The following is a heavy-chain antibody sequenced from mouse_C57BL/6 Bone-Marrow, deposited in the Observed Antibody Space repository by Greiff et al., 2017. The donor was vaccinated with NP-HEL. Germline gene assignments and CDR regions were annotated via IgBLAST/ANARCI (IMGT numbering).Heavy chain of an antibody. CDR2: ISDGGSYT. CDR1: GFTFSSYA. CDR3: ARVRIYYDYDEGFDY. J-gene: IGHJ2*01. V-gene: IGHV5-4*01. Sequence: DVQLQESGGGLVKPGGSLKLSCAASGFTFSSYAMSWVRQTPEKRLEWVATISDGGSYTYYPDNVKGRFTISRDNAKNNLYLQMSHLKSEDTAMYYCARVRIYYDYDEGFDYWGQGTTLTVSS. D-gene: IGHD2-4*01.